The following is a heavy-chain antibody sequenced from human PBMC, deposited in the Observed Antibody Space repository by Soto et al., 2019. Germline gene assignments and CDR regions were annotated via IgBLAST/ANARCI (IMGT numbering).Heavy chain of an antibody. J-gene: IGHJ4*02. Sequence: QVQLVQSGAEVKKPGASVKVSCKASGYTFTSYDINWVRRATGQGLEWMGWMNPNSGNTGYAQKFQGRVTMTRNTSISTAYMELSSLRSEDTAVYYCARVSDSSGYYYFDYWGQGTLVTVSS. CDR1: GYTFTSYD. D-gene: IGHD3-22*01. CDR3: ARVSDSSGYYYFDY. CDR2: MNPNSGNT. V-gene: IGHV1-8*01.